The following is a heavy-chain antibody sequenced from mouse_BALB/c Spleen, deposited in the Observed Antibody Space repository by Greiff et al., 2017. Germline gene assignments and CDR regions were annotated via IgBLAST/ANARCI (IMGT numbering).Heavy chain of an antibody. Sequence: VQLQQPGAELVKPGASVKLSCKASGYTFTSYWMHWVKQRPGQGLEWIGEINPSNGRTNYNEKFKSKATLTVDKSSSTAYMQLSSLTSEDSAVYYCARITAVVVHCDVWGAGTTVTVSS. D-gene: IGHD1-1*01. J-gene: IGHJ1*01. CDR3: ARITAVVVHCDV. V-gene: IGHV1S81*02. CDR1: GYTFTSYW. CDR2: INPSNGRT.